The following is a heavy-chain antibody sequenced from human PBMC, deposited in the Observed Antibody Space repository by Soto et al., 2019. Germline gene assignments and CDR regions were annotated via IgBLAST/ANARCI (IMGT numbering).Heavy chain of an antibody. J-gene: IGHJ5*01. D-gene: IGHD2-2*01. CDR2: ISWNDDE. V-gene: IGHV2-5*04. CDR3: AKVITCFRVGGPFDS. CDR1: GFSLSSNGVG. Sequence: QVTLKESGPTLIKPTETLTLTCNFSGFSLSSNGVGVAWIRQSPGKALEWLALISWNDDERYSPSLKTRLTITKDTSKNQVVLSMTNMDPVDTGTYYCAKVITCFRVGGPFDSLGQGSLVTVSS.